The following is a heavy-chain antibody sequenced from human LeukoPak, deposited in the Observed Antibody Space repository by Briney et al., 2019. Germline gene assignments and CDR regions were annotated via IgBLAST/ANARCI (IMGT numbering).Heavy chain of an antibody. CDR2: IKEDGSVK. V-gene: IGHV3-7*04. J-gene: IGHJ4*02. CDR3: ARDVGKGYFDY. CDR1: GFTFNRNW. Sequence: GGSLRLSCAASGFTFNRNWMSWLRQAPGKGLEWVANIKEDGSVKNYEDSVKGRFTISRDNAANSVSLLLNSLRAEDTAVYYCARDVGKGYFDYWGQGTLVTVSS.